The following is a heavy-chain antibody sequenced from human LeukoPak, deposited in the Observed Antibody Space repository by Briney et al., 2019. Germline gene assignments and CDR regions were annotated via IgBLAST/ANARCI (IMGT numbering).Heavy chain of an antibody. CDR1: XXTFSSYG. CDR2: ISYDGSDK. CDR3: ARARGGTYGDFFDY. D-gene: IGHD1-26*01. V-gene: IGHV3-30*06. Sequence: LSCXXSXXTFSSYGMHWVRQAPGKGLEWVAVISYDGSDKYYADSVKGRFTISRDSPKNTLYLQMDSLRAEDMAVYYCARARGGTYGDFFDYXGQGXL. J-gene: IGHJ4*02.